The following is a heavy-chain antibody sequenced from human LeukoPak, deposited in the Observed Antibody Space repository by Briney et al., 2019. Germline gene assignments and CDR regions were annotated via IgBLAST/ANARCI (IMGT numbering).Heavy chain of an antibody. CDR3: ARIGISAPGTNFHH. CDR2: INPNSGGT. V-gene: IGHV1-2*02. J-gene: IGHJ1*01. CDR1: GYTFTGYY. D-gene: IGHD6-13*01. Sequence: ASVKVSCKASGYTFTGYYMHWVRQAPGQGLEWMGWINPNSGGTNYAQNFQGRVTMTRDTSISTAYMELSRLRSDDTALYYCARIGISAPGTNFHHWGQGTLVTVSS.